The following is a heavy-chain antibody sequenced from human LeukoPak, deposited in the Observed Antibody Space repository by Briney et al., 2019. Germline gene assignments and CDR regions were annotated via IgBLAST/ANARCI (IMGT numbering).Heavy chain of an antibody. V-gene: IGHV3-74*01. CDR1: GFTFSSYW. J-gene: IGHJ6*03. CDR2: INSDGSST. Sequence: GGSLRLSCAASGFTFSSYWMHWVRQAPGKGLVWVLRINSDGSSTSYADSVKGRFTISRDNAKNTLYLQMNSLRAEDTAVYYCARDHRGSGSRYYYYYMDVWGKGTTVTISS. CDR3: ARDHRGSGSRYYYYYMDV. D-gene: IGHD3-10*01.